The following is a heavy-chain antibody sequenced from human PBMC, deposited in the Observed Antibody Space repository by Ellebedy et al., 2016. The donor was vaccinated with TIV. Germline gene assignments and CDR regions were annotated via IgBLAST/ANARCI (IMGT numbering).Heavy chain of an antibody. CDR2: INGGNGDT. Sequence: AASVTVSCKASGYTFTKSAIHWVRQDPGQRLEWMGWINGGNGDTGHSQKFQGRVTISRDTTASTAYMELSSLRSDDTAVYYCARSAYNNNWIQNWFDPWGQGALIIVSS. CDR3: ARSAYNNNWIQNWFDP. CDR1: GYTFTKSA. J-gene: IGHJ5*02. V-gene: IGHV1-3*01. D-gene: IGHD5-18*01.